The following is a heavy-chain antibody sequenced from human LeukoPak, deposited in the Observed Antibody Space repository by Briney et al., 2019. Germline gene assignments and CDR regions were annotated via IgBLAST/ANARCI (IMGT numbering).Heavy chain of an antibody. D-gene: IGHD2/OR15-2a*01. CDR3: ADYFRGAILGP. Sequence: QSGGSLRLSCAASGFTFSSYGMSWVRQAPGKGLEWVSAISGSGGSTYYADSVKGRFTISRDNSKNTLFMQMNNLRVEDTALYYCADYFRGAILGPWGQGTLVIVSS. V-gene: IGHV3-23*01. CDR2: ISGSGGST. J-gene: IGHJ5*02. CDR1: GFTFSSYG.